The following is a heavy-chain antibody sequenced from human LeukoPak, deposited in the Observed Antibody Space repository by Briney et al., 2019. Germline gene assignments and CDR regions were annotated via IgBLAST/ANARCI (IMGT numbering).Heavy chain of an antibody. J-gene: IGHJ6*03. CDR1: GYTFTGYY. CDR2: IHPNSGGT. Sequence: ASVKVSCKASGYTFTGYYMHWVRQAPGQGLEWMGWIHPNSGGTNYAQKFQGRVTMTRDTSNSTAYMDLSSLRSDDTALYYCARGAAGYYYYMDVWGKGTTVTVSS. D-gene: IGHD6-25*01. V-gene: IGHV1-2*02. CDR3: ARGAAGYYYYMDV.